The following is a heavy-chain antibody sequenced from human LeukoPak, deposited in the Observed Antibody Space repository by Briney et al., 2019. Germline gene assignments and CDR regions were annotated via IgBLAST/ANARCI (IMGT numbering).Heavy chain of an antibody. D-gene: IGHD6-19*01. CDR1: GFTFSSYEM. V-gene: IGHV4-4*02. CDR3: ARRPVAQDFDY. J-gene: IGHJ4*02. CDR2: IYHSGST. Sequence: GSLRLSCAASGFTFSSYEMNWVRQAPGKGLEWIGEIYHSGSTNYNPSLKSRVTISVDKSKNQFSLKLSSVTAADTAVYYCARRPVAQDFDYWGQGTLVTVSS.